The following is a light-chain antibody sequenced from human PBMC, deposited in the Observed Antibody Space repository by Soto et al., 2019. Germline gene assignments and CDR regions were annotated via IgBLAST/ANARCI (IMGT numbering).Light chain of an antibody. CDR3: QQRSNWTPYT. J-gene: IGKJ2*01. CDR2: DAS. CDR1: QSVSSD. V-gene: IGKV3-11*01. Sequence: ERVLTQSPATLSWSPGERATLSCRASQSVSSDLAWYQQKPGQAPRLLIYDASNRATGIPARFRGSGSGTDFTLTISSLEPEDCAVYYCQQRSNWTPYTFGQGTML.